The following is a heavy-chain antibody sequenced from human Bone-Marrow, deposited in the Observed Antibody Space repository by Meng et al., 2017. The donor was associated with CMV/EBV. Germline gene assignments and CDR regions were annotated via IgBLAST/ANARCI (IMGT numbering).Heavy chain of an antibody. J-gene: IGHJ1*01. CDR1: GYTFTSYY. CDR2: INTDGGDT. CDR3: ARSAGKCSTPNCSLH. D-gene: IGHD2-2*01. V-gene: IGHV1-2*02. Sequence: ASLKVSCKASGYTFTSYYMHWVRQAPGQGFEWMGWINTDGGDTKFAQKFQGRVTMITDTSISTAYMELRRLRSDDTAVYYCARSAGKCSTPNCSLHWGQGTLVTVSS.